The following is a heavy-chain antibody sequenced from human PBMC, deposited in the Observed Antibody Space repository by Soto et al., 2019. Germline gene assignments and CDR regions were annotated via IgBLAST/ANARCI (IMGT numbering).Heavy chain of an antibody. CDR2: IVVGSGNT. Sequence: SVKVSCKASGFTFTSSAVQWVRQARGQRLEWIGWIVVGSGNTNYAQKFQERVTITRDMSTSTAYMELSSLRSEDTAVYYCARAWDIVVVPAPFDYWGQGTLVTVSS. D-gene: IGHD2-2*01. CDR1: GFTFTSSA. V-gene: IGHV1-58*01. CDR3: ARAWDIVVVPAPFDY. J-gene: IGHJ4*02.